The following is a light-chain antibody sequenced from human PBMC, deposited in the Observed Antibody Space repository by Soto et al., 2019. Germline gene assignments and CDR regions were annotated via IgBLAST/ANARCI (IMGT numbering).Light chain of an antibody. J-gene: IGKJ5*01. CDR1: QSVSSY. CDR3: QQRSNWPQIT. Sequence: EIVLTQSPATLSLSPGDRATLYCRASQSVSSYLAWSQQNPGQAPRLLIYDASNRATGIPARFSGSGSGTNFTLSISRLEPEDFAVYYCQQRSNWPQITIGQGTRLEIK. CDR2: DAS. V-gene: IGKV3-11*01.